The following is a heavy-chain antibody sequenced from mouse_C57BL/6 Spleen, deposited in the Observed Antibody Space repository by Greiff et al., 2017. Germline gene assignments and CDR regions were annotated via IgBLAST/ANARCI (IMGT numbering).Heavy chain of an antibody. CDR1: GFTFSSYA. CDR3: ASYYSNYWYFDV. V-gene: IGHV5-4*03. CDR2: ISDGGSYT. Sequence: EVKVVESGGGLVKPGGSLKLSCAASGFTFSSYAMSWVRQTPEKRLEWVATISDGGSYTYYPDNVKGRFTISRDNAKNNLYLQMSHLKSEDTAMYYCASYYSNYWYFDVWGTGTTVTVSS. D-gene: IGHD2-5*01. J-gene: IGHJ1*03.